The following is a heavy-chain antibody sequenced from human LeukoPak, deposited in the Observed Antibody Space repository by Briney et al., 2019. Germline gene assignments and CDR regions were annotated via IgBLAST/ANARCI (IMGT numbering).Heavy chain of an antibody. D-gene: IGHD3-22*01. CDR1: GYTFTSYD. CDR3: ASGYYYDSSGYLPDHY. J-gene: IGHJ4*02. V-gene: IGHV1-8*01. CDR2: MNPNSGNT. Sequence: GASVKVSCKASGYTFTSYDINWVRQATGQGLEWMGWMNPNSGNTGYAQKFQGRVTMTRNTSISTAYMELSSLRSEDTAVYYRASGYYYDSSGYLPDHYWGQGTLVIVSS.